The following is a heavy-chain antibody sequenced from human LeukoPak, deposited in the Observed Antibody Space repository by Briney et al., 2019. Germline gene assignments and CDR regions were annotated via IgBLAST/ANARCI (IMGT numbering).Heavy chain of an antibody. J-gene: IGHJ5*02. CDR2: ISSSGSTI. CDR3: ARDPSGYSYGLDWFDP. D-gene: IGHD5-18*01. CDR1: GFAFSDYY. V-gene: IGHV3-11*04. Sequence: GGSLRLSCAASGFAFSDYYMICVRQAPAKGRECVSYISSSGSTIFYADSVKGRFTISRDNAENSLYLQMNSLRAEDTAVYYCARDPSGYSYGLDWFDPWGQGTLVTVSS.